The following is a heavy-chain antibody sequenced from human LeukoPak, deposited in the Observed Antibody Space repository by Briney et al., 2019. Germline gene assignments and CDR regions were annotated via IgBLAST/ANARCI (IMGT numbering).Heavy chain of an antibody. D-gene: IGHD3-10*01. V-gene: IGHV1-18*01. CDR2: ISAYNGNT. J-gene: IGHJ6*02. CDR3: ARDCYGSGNYYYGMDV. Sequence: GASVKVSCKASGYTFTSYGISWVRQAPGQGLEWMGWISAYNGNTNYAQKLQGRVTMTTDTSTSTAYMELRSLRSDDTAVYYCARDCYGSGNYYYGMDVWGQGTTVTVSS. CDR1: GYTFTSYG.